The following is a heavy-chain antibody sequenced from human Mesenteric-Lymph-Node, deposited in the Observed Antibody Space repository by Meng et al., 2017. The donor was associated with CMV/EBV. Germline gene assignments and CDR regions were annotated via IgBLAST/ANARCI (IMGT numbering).Heavy chain of an antibody. Sequence: SVKVSCKASGGTFSSYAISWVRQAPGQGLEWMGGIIPIFGTANYAQKFQGRVTITTDESTSTAYMELSSLSSEDTAVYYCAGRYGSSTSCPEGGMDVWGQGTTVTVSS. CDR1: GGTFSSYA. J-gene: IGHJ6*02. D-gene: IGHD2-2*01. CDR2: IIPIFGTA. CDR3: AGRYGSSTSCPEGGMDV. V-gene: IGHV1-69*05.